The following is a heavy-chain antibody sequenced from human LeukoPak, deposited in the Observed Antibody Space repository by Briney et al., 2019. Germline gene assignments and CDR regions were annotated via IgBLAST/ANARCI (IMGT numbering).Heavy chain of an antibody. CDR1: GFTFSRYS. J-gene: IGHJ4*02. V-gene: IGHV3-21*01. D-gene: IGHD3-10*01. Sequence: GGSLRLSCAASGFTFSRYSMNWVRQAPGKGLEWVSSISSSSSYIYYADSVKGRFTISRDNAKNSLYLQMNSLRAEDTAVYYCASLWFGESIYYFDYWGQGTLVTVSS. CDR2: ISSSSSYI. CDR3: ASLWFGESIYYFDY.